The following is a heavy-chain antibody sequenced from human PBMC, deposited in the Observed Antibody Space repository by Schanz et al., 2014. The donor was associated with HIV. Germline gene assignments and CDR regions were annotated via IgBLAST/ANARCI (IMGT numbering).Heavy chain of an antibody. CDR2: ISESGGRT. Sequence: EVQLLESAGGLVQPGGSLRLSCAASGFTFNNYAMTWVRQAPGKGLEWVSSISESGGRTYYADSVNGRFTISRDNSKNTLYLQMTTLRTEDTAVYYCAKPEYDSSGNSQSHFDYWGRGTLVTVSP. CDR3: AKPEYDSSGNSQSHFDY. CDR1: GFTFNNYA. D-gene: IGHD3-22*01. V-gene: IGHV3-23*01. J-gene: IGHJ4*02.